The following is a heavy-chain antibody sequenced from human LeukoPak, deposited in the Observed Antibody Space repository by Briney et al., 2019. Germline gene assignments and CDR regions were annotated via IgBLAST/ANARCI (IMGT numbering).Heavy chain of an antibody. Sequence: GGSLRLSCAASGFIFSDHYMSWIRQAPGKGLEWISYITSSSSKMFYADSVKGRFTISRDNSKNSLFLQMDSLRVEDTALYHCARNNGMDVWGQGTTVIVSS. V-gene: IGHV3-11*01. J-gene: IGHJ6*02. CDR2: ITSSSSKM. CDR1: GFIFSDHY. CDR3: ARNNGMDV.